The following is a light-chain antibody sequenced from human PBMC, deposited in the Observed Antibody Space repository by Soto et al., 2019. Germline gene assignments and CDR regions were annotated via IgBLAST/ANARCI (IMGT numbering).Light chain of an antibody. CDR3: QQRSNCPPWT. CDR1: QSVSNNY. V-gene: IGKV3-11*01. CDR2: DAS. J-gene: IGKJ1*01. Sequence: EIVLTQSPGTLSLSPGERATLSCRASQSVSNNYLAWYQQKPGQAPRLLIYDASNRANGIPARSSGSGSGTDFTLTISSLEPEDFAVYYCQQRSNCPPWTFGQGTKVDI.